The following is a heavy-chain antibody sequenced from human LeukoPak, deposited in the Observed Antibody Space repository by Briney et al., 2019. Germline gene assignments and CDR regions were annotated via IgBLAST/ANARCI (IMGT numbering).Heavy chain of an antibody. V-gene: IGHV3-48*03. CDR3: AREARLMKGVVEVTALDD. J-gene: IGHJ4*02. D-gene: IGHD3-3*01. CDR1: GFTFRSYE. Sequence: GGSLRLSCEDSGFTFRSYEMNWVRQAPGKGLEWIAYLSSSGSAFSYADSVKGRFTIARDNAKNSVYLEMNSLRADDTAVYYCAREARLMKGVVEVTALDDWGQGTLVTVSS. CDR2: LSSSGSAF.